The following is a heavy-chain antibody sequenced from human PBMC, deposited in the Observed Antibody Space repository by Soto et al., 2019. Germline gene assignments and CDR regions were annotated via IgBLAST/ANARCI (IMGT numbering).Heavy chain of an antibody. V-gene: IGHV1-46*01. D-gene: IGHD3-22*01. J-gene: IGHJ6*02. CDR3: ASRRKNYYDSSGYYYYGMDV. CDR1: GYTFTSYY. CDR2: INPSGGST. Sequence: ASVKVSCKASGYTFTSYYMHWVRQAPGQGLEWMGIINPSGGSTSYAQKFQGRVTMTRDTSTSTVYMELSSLRSEDTAVYYCASRRKNYYDSSGYYYYGMDVWGQGTTVNVSS.